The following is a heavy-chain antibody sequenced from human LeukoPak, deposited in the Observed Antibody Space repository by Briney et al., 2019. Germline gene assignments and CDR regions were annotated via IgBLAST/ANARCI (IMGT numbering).Heavy chain of an antibody. CDR1: GFTVSSNY. CDR2: IYSGGST. V-gene: IGHV3-66*01. Sequence: GGSLRLSCAASGFTVSSNYMSWVHQAPGKGLEWVSVIYSGGSTYYADSVKGRFTISRDNSKNTLYLQMNSLRAEDTAVYYCARDRIVMVVAATPHYYGMDVWGQGTTVTVSS. D-gene: IGHD2-15*01. CDR3: ARDRIVMVVAATPHYYGMDV. J-gene: IGHJ6*02.